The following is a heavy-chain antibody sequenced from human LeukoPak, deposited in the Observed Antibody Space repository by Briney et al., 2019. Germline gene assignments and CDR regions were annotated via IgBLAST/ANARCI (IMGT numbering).Heavy chain of an antibody. CDR3: ARDDRPSGHDFDY. CDR2: IRSKADGGTT. J-gene: IGHJ4*02. V-gene: IGHV3-49*03. D-gene: IGHD6-6*01. CDR1: GFTFRDYN. Sequence: GGSLRLSCTASGFTFRDYNINWFRQAPGRGLEWVGFIRSKADGGTTEYAASVKGRFTISRDDSKNVAYLQINNLRAEDTALYYCARDDRPSGHDFDYWGQGTLVTVSS.